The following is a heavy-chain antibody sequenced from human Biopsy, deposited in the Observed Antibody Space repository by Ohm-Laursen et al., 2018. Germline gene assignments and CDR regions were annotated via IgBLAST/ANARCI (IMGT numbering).Heavy chain of an antibody. CDR3: ARDSGGGDSINGCYDALDL. CDR2: INKDGSVT. Sequence: GSLRLSCAASGFTFSKYWMTWVRQSTGKGLEWVANINKDGSVTNYLDSVKGRFAVSRDNAKNSAYLQMNSLRTEDTAIYYCARDSGGGDSINGCYDALDLWGRGTTVTVSS. V-gene: IGHV3-7*01. CDR1: GFTFSKYW. D-gene: IGHD2-8*01. J-gene: IGHJ3*01.